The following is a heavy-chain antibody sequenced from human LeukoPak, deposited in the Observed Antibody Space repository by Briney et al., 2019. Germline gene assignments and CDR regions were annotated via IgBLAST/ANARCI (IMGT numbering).Heavy chain of an antibody. J-gene: IGHJ4*02. D-gene: IGHD3-10*01. CDR3: APHRFGEPHFEY. V-gene: IGHV4-59*08. CDR2: VYKTGHT. CDR1: DNSISSFY. Sequence: PSETLSHTCTVSDNSISSFYWSWIRQPPGKGLEWIGFVYKTGHTNYNPSLKSRVAISLDGSKSQVSLRLTSVTAADTAVYYCAPHRFGEPHFEYWGRGTLVSVSS.